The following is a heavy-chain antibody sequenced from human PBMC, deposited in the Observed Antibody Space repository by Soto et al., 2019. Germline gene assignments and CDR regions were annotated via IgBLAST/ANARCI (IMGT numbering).Heavy chain of an antibody. CDR3: ARAGQYYYGSGSPNYYGMDV. V-gene: IGHV3-21*01. CDR1: GFTFSSYS. D-gene: IGHD3-10*01. J-gene: IGHJ6*02. CDR2: ISSSSSYI. Sequence: PGVLLRLSSAAAGFTFSSYSMNWVRQAQGKGLEWVSSISSSSSYIYYADSVKGRFTISRDNAKNSLYLQMNSLGAEDTAVYYCARAGQYYYGSGSPNYYGMDVWGQGTTVTVPS.